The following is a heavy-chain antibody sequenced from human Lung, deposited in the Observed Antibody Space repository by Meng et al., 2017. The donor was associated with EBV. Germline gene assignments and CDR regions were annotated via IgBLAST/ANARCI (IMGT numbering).Heavy chain of an antibody. CDR2: IDPNTGNP. V-gene: IGHV7-4-1*02. J-gene: IGHJ4*02. Sequence: QVQLVQSGSGLKQPGASVKVSCRPSGYTFTSYAINWARQASGQGPDWMGWIDPNTGNPTYDQGFTGRFVFSLDTSVSTAYLQINSLRADDTAVYYCARDSPLDGYSLLDYWGQGTLVTVSS. D-gene: IGHD5-24*01. CDR1: GYTFTSYA. CDR3: ARDSPLDGYSLLDY.